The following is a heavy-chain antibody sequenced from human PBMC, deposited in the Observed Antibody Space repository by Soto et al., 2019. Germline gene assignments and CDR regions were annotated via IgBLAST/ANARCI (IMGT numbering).Heavy chain of an antibody. Sequence: GGSLRLSCAASGFTFSSYSMSWVRQAPGKGLEWVSSISSSSSYIYYADSVKGRFTISRDNAKNSLYLQMNSLRAEDTAVYYCARDIVVVVPAAIDYYYYYGMDVWGQGTTVTVSS. CDR1: GFTFSSYS. CDR3: ARDIVVVVPAAIDYYYYYGMDV. V-gene: IGHV3-21*01. CDR2: ISSSSSYI. D-gene: IGHD2-2*01. J-gene: IGHJ6*02.